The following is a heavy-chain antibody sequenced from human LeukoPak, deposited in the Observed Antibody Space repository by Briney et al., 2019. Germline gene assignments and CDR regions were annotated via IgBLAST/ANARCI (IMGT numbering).Heavy chain of an antibody. Sequence: PGGSLRLSCAASGFTFSSYEMNWVRQAPGKGLEWVALVWNDGSKNYYADSVKGRFTISRDNSKDTLYLLLNSLRAEDTAVYYCAKDWSLGYGCLDYWGQGTLVTVSS. CDR2: VWNDGSKN. CDR3: AKDWSLGYGCLDY. V-gene: IGHV3-33*06. D-gene: IGHD5-12*01. J-gene: IGHJ4*02. CDR1: GFTFSSYE.